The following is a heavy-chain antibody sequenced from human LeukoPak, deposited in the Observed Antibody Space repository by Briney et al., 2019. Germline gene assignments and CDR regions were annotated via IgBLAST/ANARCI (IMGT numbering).Heavy chain of an antibody. Sequence: SETLSLTCTVSGGSISINDYYWAWIRQPPGKGLEWIGSIYYTGTTYYNPSLENRVTISVDTSKNQFSLKLSSVTAADTAVYYCARSGWLYTYYYDSSGYGNWFDPWGQGTLVTVSS. J-gene: IGHJ5*02. CDR3: ARSGWLYTYYYDSSGYGNWFDP. CDR2: IYYTGTT. CDR1: GGSISINDYY. V-gene: IGHV4-39*07. D-gene: IGHD3-22*01.